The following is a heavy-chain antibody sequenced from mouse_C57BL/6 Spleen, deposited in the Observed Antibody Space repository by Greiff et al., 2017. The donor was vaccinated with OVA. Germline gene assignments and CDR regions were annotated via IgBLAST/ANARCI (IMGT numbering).Heavy chain of an antibody. J-gene: IGHJ4*01. V-gene: IGHV5-6*01. CDR2: ISSGGSYT. Sequence: EVMLVESGGDLVKPGGSLKLSCAASGFTFSSYGMSWVRQTPDKRLEWVATISSGGSYTYYPDSVKGRFTISRDNAKNTLYLQMSSLKSEDTAMYYCARHGDYGSDAMDYWGQGTSVTVSS. D-gene: IGHD1-1*01. CDR3: ARHGDYGSDAMDY. CDR1: GFTFSSYG.